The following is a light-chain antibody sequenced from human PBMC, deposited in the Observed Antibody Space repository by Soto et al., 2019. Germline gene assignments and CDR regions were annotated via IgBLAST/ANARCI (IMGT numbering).Light chain of an antibody. J-gene: IGKJ5*01. CDR3: QQRSNCPPIT. Sequence: EIVLTQSPATLSLSPGERATLSCRASQSVSSYLAWYQQKPGQAPRLLIYDASNRATGIPARFSGSGSGTDFTLTISSLEPEDFEVYYCQQRSNCPPITFGQGTRLEIK. V-gene: IGKV3-11*01. CDR2: DAS. CDR1: QSVSSY.